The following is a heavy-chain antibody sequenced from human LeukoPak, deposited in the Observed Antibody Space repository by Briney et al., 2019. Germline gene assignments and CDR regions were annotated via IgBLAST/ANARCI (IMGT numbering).Heavy chain of an antibody. CDR1: GYTFTDFG. Sequence: GASVKVSCKASGYTFTDFGFIWVRQAPGQGLEWMGWVSTYNGDTDYAKKFQDRVTMTTESSTQTTFMELRNLRSDDTAVYYCARAESMALYFLYWGQGTLVSASS. V-gene: IGHV1-18*01. D-gene: IGHD1-14*01. J-gene: IGHJ1*01. CDR2: VSTYNGDT. CDR3: ARAESMALYFLY.